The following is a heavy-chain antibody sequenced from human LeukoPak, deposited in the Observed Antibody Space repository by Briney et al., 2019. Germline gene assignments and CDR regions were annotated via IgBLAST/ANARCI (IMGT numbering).Heavy chain of an antibody. Sequence: GGSLRLSCAASGFTFSDHYMSWIRQAPGKGPEWISYISSSGRTIYYADSVKGRFTISRDNAKNSLYLQMNSLRAEDTAVYYCARGDNYDSSGYDDAFDIWGQGTMVTVSS. CDR2: ISSSGRTI. CDR3: ARGDNYDSSGYDDAFDI. J-gene: IGHJ3*02. CDR1: GFTFSDHY. V-gene: IGHV3-11*04. D-gene: IGHD3-22*01.